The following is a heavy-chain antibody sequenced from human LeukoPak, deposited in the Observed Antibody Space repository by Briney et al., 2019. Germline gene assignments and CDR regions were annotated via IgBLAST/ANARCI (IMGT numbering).Heavy chain of an antibody. Sequence: GGSLRLSCAASGFTFSSYAMSWVRQAPGKGLEWVSAVSGSGGSTYYADSVKGRFTISRDNSKNTLYLQMNSLRAEDTAVYYCAKTHPPYCSGGSCYSDYYYYGMDVWGQGTTVTVYS. D-gene: IGHD2-15*01. V-gene: IGHV3-23*01. J-gene: IGHJ6*02. CDR3: AKTHPPYCSGGSCYSDYYYYGMDV. CDR1: GFTFSSYA. CDR2: VSGSGGST.